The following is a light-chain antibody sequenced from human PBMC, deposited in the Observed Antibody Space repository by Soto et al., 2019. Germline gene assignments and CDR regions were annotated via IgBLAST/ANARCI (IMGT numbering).Light chain of an antibody. J-gene: IGLJ3*02. CDR2: ANN. Sequence: QSVLTQPPSVSGAPGHRVSISCTGSSSDIGAGYDVHWYQQLPGTAPKLLIYANNNRPSGVPDRFSGSKSGTSAALAITGLQTEDEADYYCQSFDRSRSASVFGGGTKVTVL. V-gene: IGLV1-40*01. CDR1: SSDIGAGYD. CDR3: QSFDRSRSASV.